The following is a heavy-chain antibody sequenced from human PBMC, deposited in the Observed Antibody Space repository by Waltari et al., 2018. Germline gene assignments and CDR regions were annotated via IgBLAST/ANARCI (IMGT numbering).Heavy chain of an antibody. CDR1: GCSFISYP. Sequence: EVQLVESGGGLVQPGGSLQLSCVTSGCSFISYPMHWVRQASGKGLEWVGRIRSGFNNYATGYAASLKPRFTISRDDSRNTVYLDMSSLKNEDSALYYCARQKTGGAIDYWGQGTLVTVST. CDR3: ARQKTGGAIDY. D-gene: IGHD3-16*01. J-gene: IGHJ4*02. V-gene: IGHV3-73*02. CDR2: IRSGFNNYAT.